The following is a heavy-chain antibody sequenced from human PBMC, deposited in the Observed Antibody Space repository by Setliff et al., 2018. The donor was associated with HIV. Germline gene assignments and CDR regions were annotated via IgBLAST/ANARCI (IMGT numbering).Heavy chain of an antibody. CDR2: IFSNGDI. Sequence: ASETLSLTCTVSGASITSGSYYWSWVRQPAGKGLEWIGHIFSNGDINYNPSLKSRVTMSVDASKNQFSLKLSSVTAADTAVYYCARDKRYYYDSSIYWYFDLWGRGTLVT. D-gene: IGHD3-22*01. CDR3: ARDKRYYYDSSIYWYFDL. V-gene: IGHV4-61*09. J-gene: IGHJ2*01. CDR1: GASITSGSYY.